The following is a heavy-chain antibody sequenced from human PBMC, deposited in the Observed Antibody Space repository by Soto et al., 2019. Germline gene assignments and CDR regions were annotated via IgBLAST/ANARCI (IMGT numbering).Heavy chain of an antibody. J-gene: IGHJ4*02. V-gene: IGHV3-73*01. Sequence: EVQLVESGGGLVQPGGSLKLSCAASGFIFSGSAVHWVRQASGKGLEWVGRILSKAGNYATAYPASMKGRFTISRDDSENTAFLQMNCLKTEDTAVYYCIRGGSPYYYDYWGQGTLVAVSS. CDR2: ILSKAGNYAT. CDR3: IRGGSPYYYDY. CDR1: GFIFSGSA.